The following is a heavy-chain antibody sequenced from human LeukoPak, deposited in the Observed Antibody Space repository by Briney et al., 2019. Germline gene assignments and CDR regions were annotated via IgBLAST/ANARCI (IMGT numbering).Heavy chain of an antibody. Sequence: ASVKVSCKASGYTFTSYGISWVRQAPGQGLEWMGWISAYNGNTNYAQKLQGRVTMTTDTSTSTAYMELRSLRSDDTAVYYCARDGHMVRGVAELYFDYWGQGTLVTVSS. D-gene: IGHD3-10*01. J-gene: IGHJ4*02. V-gene: IGHV1-18*01. CDR2: ISAYNGNT. CDR3: ARDGHMVRGVAELYFDY. CDR1: GYTFTSYG.